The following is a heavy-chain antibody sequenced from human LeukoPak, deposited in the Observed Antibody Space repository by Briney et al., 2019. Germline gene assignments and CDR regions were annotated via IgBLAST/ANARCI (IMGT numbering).Heavy chain of an antibody. CDR1: GGTFSSYA. V-gene: IGHV1-69*05. Sequence: PSVKVSCKASGGTFSSYAISWVRQAPGQGLEWMGRIIPIFGTANYAQKFQGRVTITTDESTSTAYMELSSLRSEDTAVYYCAGYSYGDLDNWGQGTLVTVSS. CDR3: AGYSYGDLDN. J-gene: IGHJ4*02. CDR2: IIPIFGTA. D-gene: IGHD5-18*01.